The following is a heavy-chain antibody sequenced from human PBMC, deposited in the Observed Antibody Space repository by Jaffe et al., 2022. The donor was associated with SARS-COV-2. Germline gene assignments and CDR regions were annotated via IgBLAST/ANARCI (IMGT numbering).Heavy chain of an antibody. V-gene: IGHV4-59*08. Sequence: QVQLQESGPGLVKPSETLSLTCTVSGGSISSYYWSWIRQPPGKGLEWIGYIYYSGSTNYNPSLKSRVTISVDTSKNQFSLKLSSVTAADTAVYYCARHPESRDSEISGPYYYYGMDVWGQGTTVTVSS. CDR3: ARHPESRDSEISGPYYYYGMDV. D-gene: IGHD1-26*01. CDR2: IYYSGST. CDR1: GGSISSYY. J-gene: IGHJ6*02.